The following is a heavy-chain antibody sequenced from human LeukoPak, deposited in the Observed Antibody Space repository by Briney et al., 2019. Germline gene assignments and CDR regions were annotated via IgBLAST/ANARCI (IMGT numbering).Heavy chain of an antibody. Sequence: SETLSLTCTVSGGSISSYYWSWIRQPPGKGLEWIGSIYYSGSTYYNPSLKSRVTISVDTSKNQFSLKLSSVTAADTAVYYCARDGGGYYGSGSYSAPWFDPWGQGTLVTVSS. CDR1: GGSISSYY. V-gene: IGHV4-59*12. CDR3: ARDGGGYYGSGSYSAPWFDP. CDR2: IYYSGST. J-gene: IGHJ5*02. D-gene: IGHD3-10*01.